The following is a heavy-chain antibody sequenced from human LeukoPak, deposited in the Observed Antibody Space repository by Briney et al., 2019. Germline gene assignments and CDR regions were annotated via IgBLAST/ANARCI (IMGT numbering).Heavy chain of an antibody. V-gene: IGHV3-23*01. Sequence: GGSLRLSCAASGVTFSSYAMSWVRQAPGKGLEWVSAISGSGGSTYFADSVKGRFTISRDNSKNTLYLQMNSLRAEDTAVYYCAKALFGVVIMPFYYWGQGTLATVSS. CDR2: ISGSGGST. CDR1: GVTFSSYA. D-gene: IGHD3-3*01. CDR3: AKALFGVVIMPFYY. J-gene: IGHJ4*02.